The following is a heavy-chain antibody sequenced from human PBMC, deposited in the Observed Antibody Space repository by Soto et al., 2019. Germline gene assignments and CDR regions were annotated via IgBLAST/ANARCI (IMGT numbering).Heavy chain of an antibody. CDR1: GFTFSSYA. V-gene: IGHV3-23*01. D-gene: IGHD2-2*03. CDR3: AKDLDIVVVPAAP. CDR2: ISGSGGST. Sequence: GGALRLSCSASGFTFSSYAMSWVRPAPGKGLEWVSAISGSGGSTYYADSVKGRFTISRDNSKNTLYLQMNSLRAEDTAVYYCAKDLDIVVVPAAPWGQGTLVTVSS. J-gene: IGHJ5*02.